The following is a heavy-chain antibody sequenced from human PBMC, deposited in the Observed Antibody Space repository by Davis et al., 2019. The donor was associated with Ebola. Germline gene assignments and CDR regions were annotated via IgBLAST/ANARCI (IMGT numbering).Heavy chain of an antibody. J-gene: IGHJ4*02. Sequence: PGGSLRLSCAASGFTFSKAWMSWVRPAPGKGLEWVGRIKSESVGGTIDYAAPVKGRFTISRDDSKNTLYVQMNSLKTEDTAVYYCTAGLGYTDNDYWGQGTLVTVSS. CDR2: IKSESVGGTI. V-gene: IGHV3-15*01. CDR3: TAGLGYTDNDY. CDR1: GFTFSKAW. D-gene: IGHD5-12*01.